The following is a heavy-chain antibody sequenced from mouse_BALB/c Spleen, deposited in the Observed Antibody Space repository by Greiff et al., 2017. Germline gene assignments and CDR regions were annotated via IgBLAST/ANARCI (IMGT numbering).Heavy chain of an antibody. Sequence: QVQLQQSGAELAKPGASVKMSCKASGYTFTSYWMHWVKQRPGQGLEWIGYINPSTGYTEYNQKFKDKATLTADKSSSTAYMQLSSLTSEDSAVYYCARRGTTATYFDYWGQGTTLTVSS. CDR2: INPSTGYT. V-gene: IGHV1-7*01. CDR3: ARRGTTATYFDY. D-gene: IGHD1-2*01. CDR1: GYTFTSYW. J-gene: IGHJ2*01.